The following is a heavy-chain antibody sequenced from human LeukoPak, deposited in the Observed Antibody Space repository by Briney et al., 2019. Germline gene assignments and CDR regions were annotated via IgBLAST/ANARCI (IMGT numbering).Heavy chain of an antibody. V-gene: IGHV4-59*01. D-gene: IGHD3-22*01. CDR3: ARDGRGYYDSSGHYPLF. J-gene: IGHJ4*02. CDR2: IYYSGST. CDR1: GGSISSYY. Sequence: SETLSLTCTVSGGSISSYYWSWIWRPPGKGLEWIGYIYYSGSTNYNPSLRSRVTISVDTSKNQFSLKLSSVTAADTAVYYCARDGRGYYDSSGHYPLFWGQGTLVTVSS.